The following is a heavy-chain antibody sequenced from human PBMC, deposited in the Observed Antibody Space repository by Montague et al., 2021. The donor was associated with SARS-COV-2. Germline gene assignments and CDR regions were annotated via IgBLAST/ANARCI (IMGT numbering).Heavy chain of an antibody. V-gene: IGHV3-30*04. D-gene: IGHD3-16*02. CDR3: ARDNYDYVWGSYRYIY. CDR2: ISYDGSNK. Sequence: SLRLSCAASGFTFSSYAMHWVRQAPGKGLEWVAVISYDGSNKYHXYAXKGLFTISRDNSKNTLYLQMNSLRAEATAVYYCARDNYDYVWGSYRYIYWGQGTLVTVSS. CDR1: GFTFSSYA. J-gene: IGHJ4*02.